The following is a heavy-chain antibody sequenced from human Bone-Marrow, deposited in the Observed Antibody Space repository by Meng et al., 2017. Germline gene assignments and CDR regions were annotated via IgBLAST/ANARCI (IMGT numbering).Heavy chain of an antibody. J-gene: IGHJ4*02. D-gene: IGHD1/OR15-1a*01. CDR1: GHTFSDHY. Sequence: ASVKVSCKASGHTFSDHYMHWLQQAPGRGLQWVGLIKPENGDTRYAEKFQGRITITADTSTDTTYMELSSLRSDDTGVFYCATDEHAPSSSGRLDDWGQGTLVTVSS. V-gene: IGHV1-69-2*01. CDR2: IKPENGDT. CDR3: ATDEHAPSSSGRLDD.